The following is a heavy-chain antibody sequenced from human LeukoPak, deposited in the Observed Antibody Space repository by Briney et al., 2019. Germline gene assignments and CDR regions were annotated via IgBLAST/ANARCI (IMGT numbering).Heavy chain of an antibody. Sequence: SETLSLTCTVSGGSISSSSYYWGWIRQPPGKGLEWIGSIYYSGSTYYNPSLKSRVTISVDTSKNQFFLKLSSVTAADTAVYYCARGRITMVRGGGWFDPWGQGTLVTVSS. D-gene: IGHD3-10*01. V-gene: IGHV4-39*07. CDR2: IYYSGST. CDR3: ARGRITMVRGGGWFDP. CDR1: GGSISSSSYY. J-gene: IGHJ5*02.